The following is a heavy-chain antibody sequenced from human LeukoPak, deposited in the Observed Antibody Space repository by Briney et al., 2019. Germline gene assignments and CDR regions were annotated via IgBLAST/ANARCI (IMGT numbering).Heavy chain of an antibody. V-gene: IGHV1-18*01. D-gene: IGHD2-2*01. J-gene: IGHJ4*02. CDR3: ARDQASRYCSSTSCLPLNY. CDR1: GYTFTSYG. CDR2: ISAYNGNT. Sequence: ASVKVSCKASGYTFTSYGISWVRQAPGQGLEWMGWISAYNGNTNYAQKLQGRVTMTTDTSTSTAYMELRSLRSDDTAVHYCARDQASRYCSSTSCLPLNYWGQGTLVTVSS.